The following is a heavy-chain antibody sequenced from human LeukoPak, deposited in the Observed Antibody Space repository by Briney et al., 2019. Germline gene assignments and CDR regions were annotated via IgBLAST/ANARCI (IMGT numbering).Heavy chain of an antibody. CDR1: GGSFSGYY. CDR3: ARLRVRRLRFLEWLLSVGMDV. Sequence: PSETLSLTCAVYGGSFSGYYWSWIRQPPGKGLEWIGEINHSGSTNYNPSLKSRVTISVDTSKNQFSLKLSSVTAADTAVDYCARLRVRRLRFLEWLLSVGMDVWGQGTTVTVSS. V-gene: IGHV4-34*01. J-gene: IGHJ6*02. CDR2: INHSGST. D-gene: IGHD3-3*01.